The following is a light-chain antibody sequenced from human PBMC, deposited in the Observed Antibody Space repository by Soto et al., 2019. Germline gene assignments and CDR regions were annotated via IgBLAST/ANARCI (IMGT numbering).Light chain of an antibody. CDR1: QSVSSSY. J-gene: IGKJ5*01. CDR2: GAS. CDR3: QQYVSSPPVFT. V-gene: IGKV3-20*01. Sequence: EIVLTQSPGTLSLSPGERATLSCRASQSVSSSYLTWYQQNPGQAHRLLIYGASSRATGIPDRFSGSGSGTDFTLTISRLEPEDFAVYYCQQYVSSPPVFTFGQGTRLEIK.